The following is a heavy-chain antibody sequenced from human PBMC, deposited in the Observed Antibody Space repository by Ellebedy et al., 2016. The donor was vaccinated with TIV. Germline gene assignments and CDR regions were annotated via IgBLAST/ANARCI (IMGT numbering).Heavy chain of an antibody. J-gene: IGHJ2*01. CDR2: IYSGGST. V-gene: IGHV3-53*01. D-gene: IGHD4-17*01. CDR3: ARVTGDYAGPPLWYFDL. CDR1: GFTFSSYS. Sequence: GGSLRLSXAASGFTFSSYSMNWVRQAPGKGLEWVSVIYSGGSTYYADSVKGRFTISRDNSKNTLYLQMNSLRAEDTAVYYCARVTGDYAGPPLWYFDLWGRGTLVTVSS.